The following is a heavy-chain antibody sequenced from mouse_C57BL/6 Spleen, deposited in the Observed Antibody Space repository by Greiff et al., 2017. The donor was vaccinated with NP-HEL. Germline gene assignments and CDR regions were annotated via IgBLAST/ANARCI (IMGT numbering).Heavy chain of an antibody. V-gene: IGHV1-42*01. CDR1: GYSFTGYY. J-gene: IGHJ3*01. CDR2: INPSTGGT. Sequence: EVQLQESGPELVKPGASVKISCKASGYSFTGYYMNWVKQSPEKSLEWIGEINPSTGGTTYNQKFKAKATLTVDKSSSTAYMQLKSLTSEDSAVYYCARWRGSSGFFAYWGQGTLVTVSA. D-gene: IGHD3-2*02. CDR3: ARWRGSSGFFAY.